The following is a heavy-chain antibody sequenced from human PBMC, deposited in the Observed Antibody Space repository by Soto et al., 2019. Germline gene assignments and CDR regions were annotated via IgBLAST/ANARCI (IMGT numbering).Heavy chain of an antibody. CDR3: VRQGIGFLHGLVDV. Sequence: QVQVQQSGPGLVKPSETLSLTCTVSSGPSKSHNWGWIRQPPGRGLEWIGYVYDTWSTSYNPSLKSRVTVVADTSTNSISLTLRFVTAADTAVYYCVRQGIGFLHGLVDVWGQGTKVIVSS. D-gene: IGHD3-10*01. J-gene: IGHJ6*01. CDR2: VYDTWST. V-gene: IGHV4-59*08. CDR1: SGPSKSHN.